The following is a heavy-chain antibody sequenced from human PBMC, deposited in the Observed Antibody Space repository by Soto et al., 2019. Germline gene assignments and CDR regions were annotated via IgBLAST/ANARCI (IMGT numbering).Heavy chain of an antibody. V-gene: IGHV4-31*03. CDR3: ARDRLSHDGNNSFFDY. CDR1: GGPIITGGYF. D-gene: IGHD1-20*01. CDR2: IYYTGAT. J-gene: IGHJ4*02. Sequence: SETLSLTGTVSGGPIITGGYFWTWIRQRPGKGLEWIGNIYYTGATSYNPSLKSRLTISSDTSKNQFSLKLTSVTAADTAVYFCARDRLSHDGNNSFFDYCGQGTLVTVSS.